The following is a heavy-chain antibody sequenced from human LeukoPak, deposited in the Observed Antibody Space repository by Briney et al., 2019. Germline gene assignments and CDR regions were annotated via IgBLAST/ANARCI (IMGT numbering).Heavy chain of an antibody. CDR1: GFTFNTYW. V-gene: IGHV3-7*03. D-gene: IGHD3-16*01. CDR3: ARGGGLDV. CDR2: INHNGNVN. Sequence: GGSLRLSCTASGFTFNTYWMHWARQAPGKGLEWVASINHNGNVNYYVDSVKGRLTISRDNAKNSLYLQMSNLRAEDTAVYFCARGGGLDVWGQGATVTVSS. J-gene: IGHJ6*02.